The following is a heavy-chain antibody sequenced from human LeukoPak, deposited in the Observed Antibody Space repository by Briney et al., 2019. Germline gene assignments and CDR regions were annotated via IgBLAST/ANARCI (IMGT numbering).Heavy chain of an antibody. CDR3: ARGNQLLRSYYMDV. J-gene: IGHJ6*03. D-gene: IGHD2-2*01. V-gene: IGHV1-8*01. CDR1: GYTFTSCD. Sequence: ASVKVSCKASGYTFTSCDINWVRQATGQGLEWMGWMNPNSGNTGYAQKFQGRVTMTRNTSISTAYMELSSLRSEDTAVYYCARGNQLLRSYYMDVWGKGTTVTVSS. CDR2: MNPNSGNT.